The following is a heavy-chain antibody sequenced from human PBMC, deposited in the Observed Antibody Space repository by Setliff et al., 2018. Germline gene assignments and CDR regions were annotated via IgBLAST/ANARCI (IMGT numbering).Heavy chain of an antibody. CDR2: IIPIFGTP. Sequence: SVKVSCKASGGTFSSFAVSWVRQAPGQGLEWMGGIIPIFGTPKYAQKFQGRVTITTDKSTSTAYMELSSLRSEDTAIYYCARGDFYYYFYMDVWGKGTTVTVSS. V-gene: IGHV1-69*05. J-gene: IGHJ6*03. CDR3: ARGDFYYYFYMDV. CDR1: GGTFSSFA.